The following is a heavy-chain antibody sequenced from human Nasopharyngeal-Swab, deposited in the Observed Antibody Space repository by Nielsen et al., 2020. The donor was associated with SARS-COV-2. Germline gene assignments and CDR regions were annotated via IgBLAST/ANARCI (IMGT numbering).Heavy chain of an antibody. CDR2: IKEDGDEI. CDR3: ARPYGYYYYYMDV. J-gene: IGHJ6*03. V-gene: IGHV3-7*03. D-gene: IGHD5-18*01. Sequence: WIRQPPGKGLEWVVTIKEDGDEIYYVDSVKGRFTISRDNAKNSLDLQMNSLRADDTAVYYCARPYGYYYYYMDVWGKGTSVTVSS.